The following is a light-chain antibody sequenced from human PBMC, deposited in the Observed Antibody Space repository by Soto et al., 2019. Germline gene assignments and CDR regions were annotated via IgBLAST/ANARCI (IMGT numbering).Light chain of an antibody. CDR3: QQNYNTPPFT. J-gene: IGKJ2*01. CDR1: ETISTD. CDR2: AAS. Sequence: DIQLTQSPSSLSASVGDRVTITCRASETISTDLNWYQQKPGKAPKVLIYAASSLQSGVPSRFSGSGSGTDFTLTISSLQPEDFAVYYCQQNYNTPPFTFGQGTKLVI. V-gene: IGKV1-39*01.